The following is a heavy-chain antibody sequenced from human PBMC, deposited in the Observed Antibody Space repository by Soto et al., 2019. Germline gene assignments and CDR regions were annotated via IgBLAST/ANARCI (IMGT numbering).Heavy chain of an antibody. J-gene: IGHJ3*01. Sequence: SETLSLTCSVSGGSISSYFMNWLRQPPGKGLEWIGYIYDDGTTDYNPSLKSRVTILLDMSKNQFSLKLSSVTAADTAVYYCVSSRSAIYGDALDVWGQGTMVTV. CDR2: IYDDGTT. V-gene: IGHV4-59*03. CDR3: VSSRSAIYGDALDV. D-gene: IGHD2-2*01. CDR1: GGSISSYF.